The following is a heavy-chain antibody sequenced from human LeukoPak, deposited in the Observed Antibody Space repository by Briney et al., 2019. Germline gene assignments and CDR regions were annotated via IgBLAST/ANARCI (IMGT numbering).Heavy chain of an antibody. J-gene: IGHJ3*02. CDR2: IYYSGST. CDR1: GFTFSSYS. D-gene: IGHD4-17*01. CDR3: ARDPTYGDYVIDAFDI. Sequence: GSLRLSCAASGFTFSSYSMNWVRQPPGKGLEWIGSIYYSGSTYYNPSLKSRVTISVDTSKNQFSLKLSSVTAADTAAYYCARDPTYGDYVIDAFDIWGQGTMVTVSP. V-gene: IGHV4-39*07.